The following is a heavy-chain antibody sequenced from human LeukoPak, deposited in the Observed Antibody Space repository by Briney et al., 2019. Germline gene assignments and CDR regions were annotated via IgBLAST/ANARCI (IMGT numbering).Heavy chain of an antibody. CDR3: AKDGGFWSGYYPY. D-gene: IGHD3-3*01. V-gene: IGHV3-23*01. CDR2: ISGSGGST. Sequence: GGSLRLSCAASGFTFSSYSMNWVRQAPGKGLEWVSAISGSGGSTYYADSVKGRFTISRDNSKNTLYLQMNSLRVEDTAVYYCAKDGGFWSGYYPYWGQGTLVTVSS. CDR1: GFTFSSYS. J-gene: IGHJ4*02.